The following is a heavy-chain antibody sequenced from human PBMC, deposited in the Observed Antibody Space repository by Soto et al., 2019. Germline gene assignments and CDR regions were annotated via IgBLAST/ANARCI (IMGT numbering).Heavy chain of an antibody. CDR2: ISYDGSNK. Sequence: QVQLVESGGGVVQPGRSLRLSCAASGFTFSSYAMHWVPQAAGKGLEWVAVISYDGSNKYYADSVKGRFTISRDNSKNTLYLQMNSLRAEDTAVYYCARLIAAAGTLDYWGQGTLVTVSS. CDR1: GFTFSSYA. D-gene: IGHD6-13*01. V-gene: IGHV3-30-3*01. J-gene: IGHJ4*02. CDR3: ARLIAAAGTLDY.